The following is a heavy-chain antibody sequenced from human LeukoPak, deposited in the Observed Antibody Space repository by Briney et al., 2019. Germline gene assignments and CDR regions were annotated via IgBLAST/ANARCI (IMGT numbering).Heavy chain of an antibody. V-gene: IGHV4-59*08. J-gene: IGHJ5*02. D-gene: IGHD1-14*01. Sequence: PSETLSRTCTVSGGSISSYYWSWIRQPPGKGLEWIGYMYHSGTTNYNPSLKSRVTISIDTSKDQFSLKLTSVTAADTAVYYCARNNGPVLEPWGQGSLVTVSS. CDR3: ARNNGPVLEP. CDR1: GGSISSYY. CDR2: MYHSGTT.